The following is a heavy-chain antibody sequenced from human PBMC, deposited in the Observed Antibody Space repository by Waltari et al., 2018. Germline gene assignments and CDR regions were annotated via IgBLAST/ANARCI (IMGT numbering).Heavy chain of an antibody. CDR1: GYTFTSYG. J-gene: IGHJ4*02. CDR3: ARDPQTYDFWSGYYHYYFDY. CDR2: ISVYNGNT. Sequence: QVQLVQSGAEVKKPGASVKVSCKASGYTFTSYGISWVRQAPGQGLEWRGWISVYNGNTNFAQNLQGRVTMTTDTSTSTAYMELRSLRSDDTAVYYCARDPQTYDFWSGYYHYYFDYWGQGTLVTVSS. D-gene: IGHD3-3*01. V-gene: IGHV1-18*01.